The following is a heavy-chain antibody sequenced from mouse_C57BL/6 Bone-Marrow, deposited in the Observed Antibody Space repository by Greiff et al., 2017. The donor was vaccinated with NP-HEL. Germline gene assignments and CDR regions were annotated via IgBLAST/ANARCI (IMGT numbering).Heavy chain of an antibody. CDR2: IRLKSDNYAT. J-gene: IGHJ1*03. CDR1: GFAFSNYW. D-gene: IGHD2-5*01. CDR3: TGGVSNYGYFDV. V-gene: IGHV6-3*01. Sequence: EVMLVESGGGLVQPGGSMKLSCVASGFAFSNYWMNWVRQSPEKGLEWVAQIRLKSDNYATHYAESVKGRFTISRDDSKSSVYLQMNNLRAEDTGIYYCTGGVSNYGYFDVWGTGTTVTVSS.